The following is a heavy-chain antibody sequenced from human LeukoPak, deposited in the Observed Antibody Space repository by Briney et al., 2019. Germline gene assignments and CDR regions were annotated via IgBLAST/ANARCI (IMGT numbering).Heavy chain of an antibody. D-gene: IGHD6-19*01. CDR3: ARVPVAGTPYFDY. J-gene: IGHJ4*02. CDR2: INPNSGGT. V-gene: IGHV1-2*02. Sequence: ASVKASCKASGYTFTGYYMHWVRQAPGQGLEGMGWINPNSGGTNYAQKFQGRVTMTRDTSISTAYMELSRLRSDDTAVYYCARVPVAGTPYFDYWGQGTLVTVSS. CDR1: GYTFTGYY.